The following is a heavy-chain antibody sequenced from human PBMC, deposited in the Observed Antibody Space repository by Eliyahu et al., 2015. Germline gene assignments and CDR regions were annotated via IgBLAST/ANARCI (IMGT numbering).Heavy chain of an antibody. CDR2: INHSGST. V-gene: IGHV4-38-2*01. CDR3: VRYYYGSGSVNWFDP. D-gene: IGHD3-10*01. J-gene: IGHJ5*02. Sequence: QVQLQESGPGLVKPSETLSLXCAVXGYSISSGYFWSWIRQPPGKGLEWIATINHSGSTYFNPALKSRVTISVDTSKNQFSLRLSSVTAADTAVYYCVRYYYGSGSVNWFDPWGQGALV. CDR1: GYSISSGYF.